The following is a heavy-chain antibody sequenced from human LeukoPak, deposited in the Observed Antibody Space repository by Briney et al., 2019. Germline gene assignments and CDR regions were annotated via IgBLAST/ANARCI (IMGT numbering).Heavy chain of an antibody. D-gene: IGHD4-17*01. J-gene: IGHJ4*02. V-gene: IGHV3-23*01. CDR2: ISISGGST. CDR1: GLTYSSFA. Sequence: PGGSLRLSCTASGLTYSSFAMSWVRQAPGKGLEWVSAISISGGSTYYADSVKGRFTISRDNSKNTLYLQMNSLRPEDTAVYYCANEIRPNDHWGQGTLVTVSS. CDR3: ANEIRPNDH.